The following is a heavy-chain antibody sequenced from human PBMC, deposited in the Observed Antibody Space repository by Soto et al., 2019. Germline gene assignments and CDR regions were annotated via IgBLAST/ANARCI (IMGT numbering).Heavy chain of an antibody. CDR1: GYTFTSYY. V-gene: IGHV1-46*03. CDR3: AIVGRYGDPHYYFDY. J-gene: IGHJ4*02. D-gene: IGHD4-17*01. CDR2: INPSGGST. Sequence: ASVKVSCKASGYTFTSYYMHWVRQAPGQGLEWMGIINPSGGSTSYAQKFQGRVTMTRDTSTSTVYMELSSLRSEDTAVYYCAIVGRYGDPHYYFDYWGQGTLVTVS.